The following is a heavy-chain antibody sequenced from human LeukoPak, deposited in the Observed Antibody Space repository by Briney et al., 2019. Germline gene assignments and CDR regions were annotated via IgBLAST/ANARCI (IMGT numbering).Heavy chain of an antibody. CDR3: ARGRGRGRYCSSTSCYTALAY. CDR2: IYYSGST. V-gene: IGHV4-39*07. J-gene: IGHJ4*02. D-gene: IGHD2-2*02. CDR1: GGSISSSGDY. Sequence: SETLSLTCTVSGGSISSSGDYWGWIRQPPGKGLEWIGSIYYSGSTNYNPSLKSRVTISVDTSKNQFSLKLSSVTAADTAVYYCARGRGRGRYCSSTSCYTALAYWGQGTLVTVSS.